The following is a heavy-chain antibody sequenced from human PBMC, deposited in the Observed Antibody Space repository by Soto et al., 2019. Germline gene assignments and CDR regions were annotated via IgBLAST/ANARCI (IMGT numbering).Heavy chain of an antibody. D-gene: IGHD3-3*01. V-gene: IGHV3-33*01. Sequence: GGSLRLSCAASGFTFSSYGMHWVRQAPGKGLEWVAVIWYDGSNKYYADSVKGRFTISRDNSKNTLYLQMNSLRAEDTAVYYCARNYDFWSGYYTPGKNYYYYMDVWGKGTTVTVSS. CDR1: GFTFSSYG. CDR3: ARNYDFWSGYYTPGKNYYYYMDV. J-gene: IGHJ6*03. CDR2: IWYDGSNK.